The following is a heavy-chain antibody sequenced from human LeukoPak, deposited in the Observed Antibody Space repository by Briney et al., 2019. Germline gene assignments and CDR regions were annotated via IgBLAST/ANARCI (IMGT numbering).Heavy chain of an antibody. J-gene: IGHJ3*02. CDR1: GDSISSSSYC. V-gene: IGHV4-39*01. Sequence: SETLTLTCTVSGDSISSSSYCWDWIPPPPGKGLEWIGNIYNSANTHYNPSLKTRITMSVDTSKNQFSLKLNSVTAADTGIYYCARHSRSAYTGYENAFDIWGQGTMVTVSS. D-gene: IGHD5-12*01. CDR3: ARHSRSAYTGYENAFDI. CDR2: IYNSANT.